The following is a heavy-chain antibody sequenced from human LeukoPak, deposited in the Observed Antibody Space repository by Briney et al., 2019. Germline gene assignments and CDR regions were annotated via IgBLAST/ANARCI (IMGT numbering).Heavy chain of an antibody. J-gene: IGHJ4*02. D-gene: IGHD3-10*01. Sequence: PSETLSLTCAVYGGSFSGYYWSWIRQPPGKGLEWIGEINHSGSTNYNPSLKSRVTISVDTSKNQFSLKLSSVTAADTAVYYCARAYGSGSPNDYWGQGTLVTVSS. V-gene: IGHV4-34*01. CDR1: GGSFSGYY. CDR2: INHSGST. CDR3: ARAYGSGSPNDY.